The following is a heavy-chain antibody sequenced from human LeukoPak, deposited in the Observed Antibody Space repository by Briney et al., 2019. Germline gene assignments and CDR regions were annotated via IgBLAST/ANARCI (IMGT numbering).Heavy chain of an antibody. J-gene: IGHJ4*02. Sequence: GGSLRLPCAASGFTFSDHFLDWVRQAPGKGLEWVGRTRNKANSYITEYAASVKGRFTISRDDSKNSLYLQMSSLKTGDTAMYYCASIRGTFGYWGQGTLVTVSS. V-gene: IGHV3-72*01. CDR3: ASIRGTFGY. CDR2: TRNKANSYIT. D-gene: IGHD1-26*01. CDR1: GFTFSDHF.